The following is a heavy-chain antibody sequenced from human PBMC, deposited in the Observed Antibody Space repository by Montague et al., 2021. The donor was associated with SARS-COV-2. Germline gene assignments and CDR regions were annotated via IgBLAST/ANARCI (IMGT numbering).Heavy chain of an antibody. D-gene: IGHD3-16*02. Sequence: SLRLSCAASGFTLSNYDMNWVRQAPGKGPEWISYISTSAYTTSYAGSVKGRFTISRDNGKNSLYLQMNSLRVEDTAVYYCTRGYRSIVGDGLDIWGQGTLVTVSS. J-gene: IGHJ4*02. V-gene: IGHV3-48*03. CDR3: TRGYRSIVGDGLDI. CDR1: GFTLSNYD. CDR2: ISTSAYTT.